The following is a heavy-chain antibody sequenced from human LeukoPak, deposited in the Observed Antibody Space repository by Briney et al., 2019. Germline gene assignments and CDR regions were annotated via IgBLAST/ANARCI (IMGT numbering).Heavy chain of an antibody. D-gene: IGHD5-18*01. CDR1: GGSISSGSYY. CDR2: IYTSGST. V-gene: IGHV4-61*02. Sequence: SQTLSVTCIVSGGSISSGSYYWSWIRQPAGKGLEWIGRIYTSGSTNYNPSLTSRVTISVDTSKNQFSLTLNSVTAADSAVYYCARAASGYSYGYYFDYWGQRTLVTVSS. CDR3: ARAASGYSYGYYFDY. J-gene: IGHJ4*02.